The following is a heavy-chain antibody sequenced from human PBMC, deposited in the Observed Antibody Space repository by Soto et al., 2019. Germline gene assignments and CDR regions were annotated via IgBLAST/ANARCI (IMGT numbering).Heavy chain of an antibody. V-gene: IGHV1-69*13. CDR2: IIPIFGTA. Sequence: SVKVSCKASGGTFSSYAISWVRQAPGQGLEWMGGIIPIFGTANYAQKFQGRVTITADESTSTAYKELSSLRSEDTAVYYCARGMTVDTAMAYYFDYWGQGTLVTVSS. J-gene: IGHJ4*02. CDR1: GGTFSSYA. D-gene: IGHD5-18*01. CDR3: ARGMTVDTAMAYYFDY.